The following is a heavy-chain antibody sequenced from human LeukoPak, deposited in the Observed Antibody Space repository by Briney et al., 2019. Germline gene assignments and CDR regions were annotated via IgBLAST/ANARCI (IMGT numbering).Heavy chain of an antibody. CDR3: ARGEGWLPSNFDY. J-gene: IGHJ4*02. V-gene: IGHV3-7*01. CDR1: GFTFSNYW. Sequence: GGSLRLSCAASGFTFSNYWMTWVRPAPGKGLGGVANIKQDGSVKYYVDSMKGRFTISRDNAKNSLYLQMNSLRAEDTAVYYCARGEGWLPSNFDYWGQGTLVTVSS. CDR2: IKQDGSVK. D-gene: IGHD6-19*01.